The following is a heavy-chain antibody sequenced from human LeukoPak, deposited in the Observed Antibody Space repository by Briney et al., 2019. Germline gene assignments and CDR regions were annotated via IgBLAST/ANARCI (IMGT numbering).Heavy chain of an antibody. Sequence: SETLSLTCTVSGGSISSYYWSWIRQPPGKGLEWIGYIYFSGSTNYNPSLKSRVTISVDTSRNQFSLQLSSVTAADTAVYYCARDPEFDYWGQGTLVTVSS. CDR1: GGSISSYY. V-gene: IGHV4-59*12. CDR2: IYFSGST. J-gene: IGHJ4*02. CDR3: ARDPEFDY.